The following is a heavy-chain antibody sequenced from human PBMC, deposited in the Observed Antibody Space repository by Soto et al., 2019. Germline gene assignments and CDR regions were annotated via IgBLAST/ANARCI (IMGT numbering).Heavy chain of an antibody. J-gene: IGHJ6*02. CDR2: MKNRGTT. CDR3: SGNADVYHGMLV. D-gene: IGHD1-1*01. V-gene: IGHV3-15*01. Sequence: EVQVVEAGGGWVKPGDSLRLSCVVSGLTFSDAWVSWVRQAPGKGLEWLGRMKNRGTTAYTATVKGRFIISRDDSKNTLYLKMNSLKIEDTAVYYCSGNADVYHGMLVWGQGTTVTVSS. CDR1: GLTFSDAW.